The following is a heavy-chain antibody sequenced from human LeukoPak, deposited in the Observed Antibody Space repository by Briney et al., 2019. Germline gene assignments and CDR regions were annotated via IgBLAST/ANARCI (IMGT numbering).Heavy chain of an antibody. V-gene: IGHV3-7*01. CDR2: IKQDGSEK. J-gene: IGHJ4*02. CDR1: GFTFSSYW. Sequence: GGSLRLSCAASGFTFSSYWMSWVRQAPGKGLEWVANIKQDGSEKYYVDSVKGRFTISRDNAKNSLYLQMNSLRAEDTAVYYCARLGCYDSSGYYNYWGQGTLVTVSS. CDR3: ARLGCYDSSGYYNY. D-gene: IGHD3-22*01.